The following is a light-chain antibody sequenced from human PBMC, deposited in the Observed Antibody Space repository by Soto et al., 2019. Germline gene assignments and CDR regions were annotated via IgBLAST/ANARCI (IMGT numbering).Light chain of an antibody. V-gene: IGKV3-20*01. CDR1: QSVSSSY. Sequence: EIVMTQSPGTLSLFPWERATLSCRASQSVSSSYLAWYQQKPGQAPRLLIYGASSRATGIPDRFSGSGSGTDFTLTISRLETEDFAVFYCQQYGTSEIIFGQGTRLEIK. CDR3: QQYGTSEII. J-gene: IGKJ5*01. CDR2: GAS.